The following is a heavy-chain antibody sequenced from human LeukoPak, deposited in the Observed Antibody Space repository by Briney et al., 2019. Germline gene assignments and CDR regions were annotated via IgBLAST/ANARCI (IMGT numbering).Heavy chain of an antibody. CDR3: ARLPEYCSSTSCNDYYYGLDV. D-gene: IGHD2-2*01. J-gene: IGHJ6*02. CDR2: IYHSGST. CDR1: GGSISSYY. V-gene: IGHV4-59*08. Sequence: SETLSLTCTVSGGSISSYYWSWIRQPLGKGLEWIGYIYHSGSTSYNPSLKSRVTISVDTSKNQFSLKLSSVTAADTAVYYCARLPEYCSSTSCNDYYYGLDVWGQGTTVTVSS.